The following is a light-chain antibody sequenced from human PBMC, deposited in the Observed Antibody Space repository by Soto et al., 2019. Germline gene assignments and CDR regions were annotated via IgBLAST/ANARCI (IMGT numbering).Light chain of an antibody. Sequence: DIQMTQSPSSLSASVGVRVTITCRASQSISRYLNWYQQKPGKVPNLLISAASSLQSGVPARFGGSGSGTDFTLTISSLQPEDFATYYCQQTYSAPPHTFGGGTKVEIK. CDR2: AAS. CDR3: QQTYSAPPHT. V-gene: IGKV1-39*01. J-gene: IGKJ4*01. CDR1: QSISRY.